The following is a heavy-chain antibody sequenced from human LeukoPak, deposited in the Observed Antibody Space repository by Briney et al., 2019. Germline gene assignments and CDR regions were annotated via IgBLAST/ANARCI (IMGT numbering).Heavy chain of an antibody. J-gene: IGHJ4*02. Sequence: GGSLRLSIAASGSTFSTYSMNWVRQAPGKGLEWVSSISSSTSSKYYADSVKGRFTISRDNAKNSLYLQMNSLRAEDTAVYYCARLKIYCTGGVCLSPIDYWGQGTLVTVSS. CDR3: ARLKIYCTGGVCLSPIDY. V-gene: IGHV3-21*01. CDR2: ISSSTSSK. D-gene: IGHD2-8*02. CDR1: GSTFSTYS.